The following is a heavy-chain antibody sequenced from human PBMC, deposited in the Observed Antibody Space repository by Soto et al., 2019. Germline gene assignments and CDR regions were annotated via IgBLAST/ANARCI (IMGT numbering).Heavy chain of an antibody. V-gene: IGHV4-59*01. D-gene: IGHD5-12*01. Sequence: PSETLSLTCTVSGGSIISYYWSWILQPPGKGLEWIGYIYYSGSTNYNPSLKSRVTISVDTSKNQFSLKLSSVTAADTAVYYCARPVWATMGGDHDAFDIWSQGTMVTVSS. CDR1: GGSIISYY. J-gene: IGHJ3*02. CDR3: ARPVWATMGGDHDAFDI. CDR2: IYYSGST.